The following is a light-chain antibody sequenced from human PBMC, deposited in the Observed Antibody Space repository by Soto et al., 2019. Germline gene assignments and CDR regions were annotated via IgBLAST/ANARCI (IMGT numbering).Light chain of an antibody. J-gene: IGKJ1*01. CDR1: QSISNY. Sequence: DIQMTQSPSSLSASVGDRVTITCRASQSISNYLNWYQQKPGKAPKFLIFDASSLQSGVPSRFSGSGSGTDFTLTIGSLQPEDFATYYCQQSYSTPRTFGQGTKVDIK. V-gene: IGKV1-39*01. CDR2: DAS. CDR3: QQSYSTPRT.